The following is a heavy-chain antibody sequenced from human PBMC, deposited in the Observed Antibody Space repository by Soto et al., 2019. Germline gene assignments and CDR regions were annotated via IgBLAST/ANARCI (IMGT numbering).Heavy chain of an antibody. CDR3: ARGYRSSGSRGAFDI. V-gene: IGHV1-18*01. CDR2: ISAYNGNT. Sequence: GSVKVSCKASGYTFTSYGISWVRQAPGQGLEWMGWISAYNGNTNYAQKLQGRVTMTTDTSTSTAYMELRSLRSDDTAVYYCARGYRSSGSRGAFDIWGQGTMVTVSS. J-gene: IGHJ3*02. CDR1: GYTFTSYG. D-gene: IGHD6-19*01.